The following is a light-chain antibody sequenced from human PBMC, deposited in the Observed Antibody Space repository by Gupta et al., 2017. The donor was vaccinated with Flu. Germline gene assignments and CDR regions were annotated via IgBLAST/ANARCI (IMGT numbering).Light chain of an antibody. J-gene: IGLJ2*01. CDR2: KDT. CDR3: HSPDSSGDVV. Sequence: SGDALPRQHAYWYQQKPGQAPVLVIDKDTERPSGIPERFSGSSSGTTVALTISGVQAEDEADYYCHSPDSSGDVVFGGGTKLTVL. CDR1: ALPRQH. V-gene: IGLV3-25*03.